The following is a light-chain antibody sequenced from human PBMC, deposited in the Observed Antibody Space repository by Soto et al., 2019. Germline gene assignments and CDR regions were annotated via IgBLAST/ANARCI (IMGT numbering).Light chain of an antibody. V-gene: IGKV1-5*01. J-gene: IGKJ1*01. CDR2: HAS. Sequence: DIQMTQSPSTLSASVGDRVTITCRASQNINNWLAWYKHKPGKAPKILIYHASTLESGFPSRFRGSGSGTEFTLNFCSLQTDDFAAYYCQQYNPAFGTVTKVDIK. CDR3: QQYNPA. CDR1: QNINNW.